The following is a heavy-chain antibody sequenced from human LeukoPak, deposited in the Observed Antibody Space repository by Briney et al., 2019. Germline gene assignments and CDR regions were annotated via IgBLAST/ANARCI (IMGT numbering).Heavy chain of an antibody. D-gene: IGHD3-10*01. Sequence: PSQTLSLTCTVSGGSISSGDYYWSWIRQPPGKGLEWIGYIYYSGSTYYNPSLKSRVTISVDTSKNQFSLKLSSVTAADTAVYYCAREAGFGESFGAFDIWGQGTMVTVSS. CDR2: IYYSGST. CDR1: GGSISSGDYY. CDR3: AREAGFGESFGAFDI. V-gene: IGHV4-30-4*08. J-gene: IGHJ3*02.